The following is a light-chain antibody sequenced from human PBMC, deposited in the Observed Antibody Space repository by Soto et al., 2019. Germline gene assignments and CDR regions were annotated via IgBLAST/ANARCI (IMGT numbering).Light chain of an antibody. Sequence: EIVMTQSASTLSVPPGERATLSCRASQSVSSNLAWYQQKPGQAPRLLIYGASTRATGIPARFSGSGSGTEFTLTISSLQAEAFAVYYCQQCNNWPPMTFGQGTKV. CDR1: QSVSSN. CDR2: GAS. V-gene: IGKV3-15*01. J-gene: IGKJ1*01. CDR3: QQCNNWPPMT.